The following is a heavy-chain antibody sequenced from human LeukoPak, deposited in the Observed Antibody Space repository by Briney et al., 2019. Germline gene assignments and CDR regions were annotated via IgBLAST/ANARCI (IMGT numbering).Heavy chain of an antibody. Sequence: PGGSLRLSCAASGFTFSTYAMHWVRQAPGKGREWVAMIWYNGKNKHYADSVKGRFTISRDNSKNTLDLQMNSLRADDTAVYYCVRDPSNSGWAFDYWGQGTLVTVSS. CDR1: GFTFSTYA. CDR2: IWYNGKNK. V-gene: IGHV3-33*01. J-gene: IGHJ4*02. CDR3: VRDPSNSGWAFDY. D-gene: IGHD6-19*01.